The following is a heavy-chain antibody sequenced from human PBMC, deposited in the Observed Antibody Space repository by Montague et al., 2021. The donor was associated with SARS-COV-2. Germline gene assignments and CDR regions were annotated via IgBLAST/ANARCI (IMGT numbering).Heavy chain of an antibody. CDR3: ARGQVTISGVLIFIPAAGHLDG. J-gene: IGHJ3*01. Sequence: SETLSLTCAVSGGSISTSNWRNWVRQPPGKGLEWIGQIYHNGTSNYNPSLKSRVTISVDKSKNQFYLRLSSVTAADTAVYYCARGQVTISGVLIFIPAAGHLDGWGQGTSVTVSS. CDR2: IYHNGTS. D-gene: IGHD3-3*01. CDR1: GGSISTSNW. V-gene: IGHV4-4*02.